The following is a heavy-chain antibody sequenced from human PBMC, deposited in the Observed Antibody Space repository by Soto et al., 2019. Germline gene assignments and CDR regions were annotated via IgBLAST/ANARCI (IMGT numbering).Heavy chain of an antibody. J-gene: IGHJ4*02. CDR1: GGSFSGYY. CDR2: INHSGST. CDR3: ARDKITGLFDY. D-gene: IGHD2-8*02. Sequence: QVQLQQWGAGLLKPSETLSLTCAVYGGSFSGYYWTWIRQPPGTGLEWIGEINHSGSTNYNPYLKSRVTISVDTTKNQFSLQLTSVTAAETAVYYCARDKITGLFDYWGQGTLVTVSS. V-gene: IGHV4-34*01.